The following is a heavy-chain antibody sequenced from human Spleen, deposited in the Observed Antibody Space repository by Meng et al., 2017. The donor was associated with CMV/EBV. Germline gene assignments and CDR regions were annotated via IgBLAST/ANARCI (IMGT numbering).Heavy chain of an antibody. CDR2: IIPIFGTA. CDR1: GGTFSSYA. V-gene: IGHV1-69*12. J-gene: IGHJ4*02. Sequence: QGPVVQAGAEVKKPWSSVKVSCKASGGTFSSYAIRWVRQAPGQGLEWMGGIIPIFGTANYAQKFQGRVTITADESTSTAYMELSSLRSEDTAVYYCARSAGTTGIWYWGQGTLVTVSS. D-gene: IGHD1-7*01. CDR3: ARSAGTTGIWY.